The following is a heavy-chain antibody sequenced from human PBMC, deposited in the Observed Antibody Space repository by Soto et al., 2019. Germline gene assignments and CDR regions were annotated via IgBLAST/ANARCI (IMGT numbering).Heavy chain of an antibody. J-gene: IGHJ4*02. V-gene: IGHV3-9*01. CDR3: ANSRGYSSSWYPLYYFDY. CDR2: ISWNSGSI. D-gene: IGHD6-13*01. CDR1: GFTFDDYA. Sequence: SLRLSCAASGFTFDDYAMHWVRQAPGKGLEWVSGISWNSGSIGYADSVKGRFTISRDNAKNSLYLQMNSLRAEDTALYYCANSRGYSSSWYPLYYFDYWGQGTLVTVSS.